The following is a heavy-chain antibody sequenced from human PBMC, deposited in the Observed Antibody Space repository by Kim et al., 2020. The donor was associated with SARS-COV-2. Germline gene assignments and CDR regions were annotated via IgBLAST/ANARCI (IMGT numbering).Heavy chain of an antibody. J-gene: IGHJ4*02. CDR3: AKDSSIAAAGTLDY. D-gene: IGHD6-13*01. CDR2: ISYDGSNK. V-gene: IGHV3-30*18. Sequence: GGSLRLSCAASGFTFSSYGMHWVRQAPGKGLEWVAVISYDGSNKYYADSVKGRFTISRDNSKNTLYLQMTSLRAEDTAVYYCAKDSSIAAAGTLDYWGQGTLVTVSS. CDR1: GFTFSSYG.